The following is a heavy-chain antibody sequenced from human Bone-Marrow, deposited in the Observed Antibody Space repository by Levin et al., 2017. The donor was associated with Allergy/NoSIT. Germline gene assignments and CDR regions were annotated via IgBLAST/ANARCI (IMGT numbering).Heavy chain of an antibody. V-gene: IGHV3-23*01. CDR1: EFTFYSYA. D-gene: IGHD6-6*01. CDR3: AKDGYSSSSPKYFDC. CDR2: ISGSGGNT. Sequence: PGGSLRLSCAASEFTFYSYAMSWVRQAPGKGLEWVSTISGSGGNTYYADFVKGRFTISRDNSKNTLFLQMNSLRAEDTAVYYCAKDGYSSSSPKYFDCWGQGTLVTVSS. J-gene: IGHJ4*02.